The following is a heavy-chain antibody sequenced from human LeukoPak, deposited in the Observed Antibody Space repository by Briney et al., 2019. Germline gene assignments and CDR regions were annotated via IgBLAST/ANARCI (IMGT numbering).Heavy chain of an antibody. CDR3: AAEGAAGGDYFDY. CDR2: INHSGST. Sequence: SETLSLTCAVYGGSFSGYYWSWIRQPPGKGLEWNGEINHSGSTNYNPSLKSRVTISVDTSKNQFSLKLSSVTAADTAVYYCAAEGAAGGDYFDYWGQGTLVTVSS. J-gene: IGHJ4*02. D-gene: IGHD3-16*01. V-gene: IGHV4-34*01. CDR1: GGSFSGYY.